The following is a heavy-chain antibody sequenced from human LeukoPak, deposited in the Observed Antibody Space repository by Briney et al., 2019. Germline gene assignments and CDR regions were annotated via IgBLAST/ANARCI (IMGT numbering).Heavy chain of an antibody. V-gene: IGHV4-34*01. D-gene: IGHD5-24*01. CDR2: INHSGST. J-gene: IGHJ4*02. CDR1: GGSFSGYY. Sequence: PSETLSLTCAVYGGSFSGYYWSWIRQPPGEGLEWIGEINHSGSTNYNPSLKSRVTISVDTSKNQFSLKLSSVTAADTAVYYCARGRWLQFVRPRYYFDYWGQGTLVTVSS. CDR3: ARGRWLQFVRPRYYFDY.